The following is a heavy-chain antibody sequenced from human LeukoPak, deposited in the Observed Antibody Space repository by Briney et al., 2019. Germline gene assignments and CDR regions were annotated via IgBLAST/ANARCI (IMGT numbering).Heavy chain of an antibody. V-gene: IGHV3-48*03. Sequence: PGGSLRLSCAASGFTFSSYEMNWVRQAPGKGLEWVSYISSSGSTIYYADSVKGRFTISRDNAKNSLYLQMNSLRAEDTAVYYCARARSSGWYGGHYYFDYWGQGTLVTVSS. D-gene: IGHD6-19*01. CDR1: GFTFSSYE. CDR2: ISSSGSTI. J-gene: IGHJ4*02. CDR3: ARARSSGWYGGHYYFDY.